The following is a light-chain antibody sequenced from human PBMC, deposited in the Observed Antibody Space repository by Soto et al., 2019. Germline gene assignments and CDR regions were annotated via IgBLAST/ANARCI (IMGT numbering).Light chain of an antibody. J-gene: IGKJ1*01. CDR2: SAS. CDR3: QQHQTDAWT. CDR1: QGRXSDY. V-gene: IGKV3-20*01. Sequence: IGVTQSPGILSLSPGERATLACRASQGRXSDYAAWYQQIPGQPPRLLXASASGMATGTPDRLSGSASGTDFSLTISSLHPDDFAVYYCQQHQTDAWTFGQGTKVDIK.